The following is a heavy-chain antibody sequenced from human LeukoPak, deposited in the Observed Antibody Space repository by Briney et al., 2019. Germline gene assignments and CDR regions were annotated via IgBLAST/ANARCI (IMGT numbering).Heavy chain of an antibody. CDR2: INPDGTNT. V-gene: IGHV3-74*01. D-gene: IGHD2-2*01. Sequence: GGSLRLPCAASGFTFSSYWMHWVRQAPGRGLVWVSRINPDGTNTNYADSVKGRFTISRDNAENSLYLQMNSLRVEDTAVYYCARAPTVLVGYCSSSSCQADYWGQGTLVTVSS. CDR1: GFTFSSYW. J-gene: IGHJ4*02. CDR3: ARAPTVLVGYCSSSSCQADY.